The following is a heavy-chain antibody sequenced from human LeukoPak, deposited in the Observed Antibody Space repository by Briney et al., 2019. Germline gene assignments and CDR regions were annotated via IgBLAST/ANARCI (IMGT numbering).Heavy chain of an antibody. CDR1: GGSFSGYY. CDR3: ARSRITMVRGVDFDY. CDR2: INHSGST. Sequence: SETLSLTCAVYGGSFSGYYWSWIRQPPGKGLEWIGEINHSGSTNYNPSLKSRVTISVDTSQKQFSLRLSSVTAADTAVYYCARSRITMVRGVDFDYWGQGTLVTVSS. J-gene: IGHJ4*02. D-gene: IGHD3-10*01. V-gene: IGHV4-34*01.